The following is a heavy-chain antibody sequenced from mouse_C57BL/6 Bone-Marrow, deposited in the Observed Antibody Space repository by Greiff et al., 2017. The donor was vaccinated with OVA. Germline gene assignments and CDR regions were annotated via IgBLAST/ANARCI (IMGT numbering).Heavy chain of an antibody. D-gene: IGHD2-2*01. V-gene: IGHV1-52*01. CDR3: ARSWLRAMDY. J-gene: IGHJ4*01. CDR1: GYTFTSYW. Sequence: VQLQQPGAELVRPGSSVKLSCKASGYTFTSYWMHWVKQRPIQGLEWIGNIDPSDSETHYNQKFKDKATLTVYKSSSIAYMQLSSLTSEDSAVYYCARSWLRAMDYWGQGTSVTVSS. CDR2: IDPSDSET.